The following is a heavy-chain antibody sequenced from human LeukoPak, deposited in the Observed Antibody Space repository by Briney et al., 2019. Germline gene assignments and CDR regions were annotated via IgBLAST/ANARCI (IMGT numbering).Heavy chain of an antibody. CDR3: ASIYASGPRFDY. D-gene: IGHD6-25*01. V-gene: IGHV4-34*01. J-gene: IGHJ4*02. Sequence: SETLSLTCAVYGGSFSSYYWSWIRQPPGKGLEWIGEINHTGSTNYNPSLKSRVTISVDTSKNQFSLKLSSVTAADTAVYYCASIYASGPRFDYWGQGTVVTVSS. CDR2: INHTGST. CDR1: GGSFSSYY.